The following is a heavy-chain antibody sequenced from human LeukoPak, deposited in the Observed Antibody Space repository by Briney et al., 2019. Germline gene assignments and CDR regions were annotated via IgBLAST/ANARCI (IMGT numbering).Heavy chain of an antibody. D-gene: IGHD2-2*01. CDR1: GFTFSSYG. Sequence: PGGSLRLPCAASGFTFSSYGMHWVRQAPGKGLEWVAFIRYDGSNKYYADSVKGRFTISRDNSKNTLYLQMNSLRAEDTAVYYCARDPLGYCSSTSCHGYFDLWGRGTLVTDSS. CDR2: IRYDGSNK. CDR3: ARDPLGYCSSTSCHGYFDL. V-gene: IGHV3-30*02. J-gene: IGHJ2*01.